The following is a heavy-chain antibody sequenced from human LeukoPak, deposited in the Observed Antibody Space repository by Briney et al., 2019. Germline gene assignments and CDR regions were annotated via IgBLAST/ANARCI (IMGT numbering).Heavy chain of an antibody. CDR2: ISPSGGNI. CDR1: GFTFDTYA. CDR3: AKDLRHRSTCGCYGWFDS. J-gene: IGHJ5*01. V-gene: IGHV3-23*01. Sequence: PGGSLRLSCAASGFTFDTYAMSWVRQAPGKGPEWVSAISPSGGNIYYADSVKGRFTISRDNSKNTLYLQMNSLRVEDTAIYYCAKDLRHRSTCGCYGWFDSWGQGTLVTVSS. D-gene: IGHD2/OR15-2a*01.